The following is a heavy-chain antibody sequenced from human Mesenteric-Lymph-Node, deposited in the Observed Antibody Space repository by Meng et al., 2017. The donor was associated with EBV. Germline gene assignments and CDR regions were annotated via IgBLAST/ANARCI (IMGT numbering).Heavy chain of an antibody. CDR3: TPTTGTALGY. CDR2: IGTAGDT. J-gene: IGHJ4*02. Sequence: VLRVAGRGRLVPPGGSLRLFCASAGFTISSEGMHWVRQATGKGLEWISAIGTAGDTYYSGSVKGRLTISREKAKNFLYLQMNSLRAGDTAVYYCTPTTGTALGYWGQGTLVTVSS. V-gene: IGHV3-13*01. D-gene: IGHD1-1*01. CDR1: GFTISSEG.